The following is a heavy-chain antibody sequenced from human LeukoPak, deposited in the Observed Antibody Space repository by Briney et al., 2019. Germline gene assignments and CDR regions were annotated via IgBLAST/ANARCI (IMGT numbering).Heavy chain of an antibody. Sequence: GGSLRLSCAASGFTFSSYSMNWVRQAPGKGLEWVSYISSSSSTIYYADSVKGRFTISRDNARNSLYLQMNSLRDEDTAVYYCARDYYDSSPDAFDIWGQGTWSPSLQ. J-gene: IGHJ3*02. D-gene: IGHD3-22*01. CDR2: ISSSSSTI. V-gene: IGHV3-48*02. CDR1: GFTFSSYS. CDR3: ARDYYDSSPDAFDI.